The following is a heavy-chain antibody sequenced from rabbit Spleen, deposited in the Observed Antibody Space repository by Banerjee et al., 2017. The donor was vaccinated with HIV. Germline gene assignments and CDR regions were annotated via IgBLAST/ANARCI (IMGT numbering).Heavy chain of an antibody. CDR1: GFSFSSSYY. V-gene: IGHV1S45*01. D-gene: IGHD6-1*01. CDR2: VYLDSTS. Sequence: QEQLEESGGDLVKPEGSLTLTCTASGFSFSSSYYMYWVRQAPGKGLEWIACVYLDSTSYYANWAKGRFTISKTSSTTVTLQMTSLTAADTATYFCARDGVAGVGYAYDLWGPGTLVTVS. CDR3: ARDGVAGVGYAYDL. J-gene: IGHJ4*01.